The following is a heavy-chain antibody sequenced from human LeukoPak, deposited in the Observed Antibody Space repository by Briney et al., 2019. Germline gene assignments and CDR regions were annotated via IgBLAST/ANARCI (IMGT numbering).Heavy chain of an antibody. D-gene: IGHD2-2*01. V-gene: IGHV4-39*01. J-gene: IGHJ4*02. CDR2: IYYSGST. CDR1: GGSISSSSYY. CDR3: AAPYCSSTSCSPG. Sequence: SSETLSLTCTVSGGSISSSSYYWGWIRQPPGKGLEWIGSIYYSGSTYYNPSLKSRVTISVDTSKNQFSLKLSSVTAADTAVYYCAAPYCSSTSCSPGWGQGTLVTVSS.